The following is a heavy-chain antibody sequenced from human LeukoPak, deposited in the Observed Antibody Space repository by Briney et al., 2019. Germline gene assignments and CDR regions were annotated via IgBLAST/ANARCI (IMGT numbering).Heavy chain of an antibody. CDR3: AKAPGQWEQQVVGNYYYYYYMDV. CDR1: GFTFSSYA. J-gene: IGHJ6*03. V-gene: IGHV3-23*01. D-gene: IGHD6-13*01. Sequence: GGSLRLSCVASGFTFSSYAMSWVRQAPEKGLKWVSGISGSSGNTYYADSVKGRFTISRDNSKNTLYLQMNSLRAEDTAVYYCAKAPGQWEQQVVGNYYYYYYMDVWGKGTTVTVSS. CDR2: ISGSSGNT.